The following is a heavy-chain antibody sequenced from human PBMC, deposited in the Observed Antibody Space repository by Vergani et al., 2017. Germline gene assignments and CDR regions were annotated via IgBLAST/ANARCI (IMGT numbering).Heavy chain of an antibody. CDR3: ARVNTETNGHLYYDYYMDV. CDR1: GGSFTSYH. D-gene: IGHD4-11*01. J-gene: IGHJ6*03. Sequence: QVQLQQWGGGLLKPSETLSLTCVVNGGSFTSYHWTWIRQSPGEGLEWVGDIDHTGRPDYNPSLKSRLTMSVDKSRNPFSLTLNSVTATETAISFCARVNTETNGHLYYDYYMDVWGQGTAVTVS. CDR2: IDHTGRP. V-gene: IGHV4-34*01.